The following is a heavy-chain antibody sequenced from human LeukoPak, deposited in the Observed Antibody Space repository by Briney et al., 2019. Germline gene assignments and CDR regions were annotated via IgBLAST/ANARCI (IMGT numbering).Heavy chain of an antibody. J-gene: IGHJ4*02. D-gene: IGHD7-27*01. V-gene: IGHV3-48*01. Sequence: GGSLRLSCAASGFTFSNYWMNWVRQVPGKGLEWVSHISSSGSMIWYADSVKGRFTISRDSAKNSLHLQMNSLRAEDTAVYYCARDPESNWGWDLDYWGQGTLVTVSS. CDR2: ISSSGSMI. CDR3: ARDPESNWGWDLDY. CDR1: GFTFSNYW.